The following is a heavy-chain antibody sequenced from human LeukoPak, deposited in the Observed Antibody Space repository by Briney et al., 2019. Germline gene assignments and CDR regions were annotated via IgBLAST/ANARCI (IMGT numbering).Heavy chain of an antibody. D-gene: IGHD6-19*01. CDR3: ARDRATAVAGSAGGY. CDR1: GYTFTGYY. Sequence: GASVKVSCKASGYTFTGYYMHWVRQAPGQGLEWMGWINPNSGGTNYAQKFQGRVTMTRDTSISTAYMELSRLRSDDTAVYYCARDRATAVAGSAGGYWGQGTLVTVSS. J-gene: IGHJ4*02. V-gene: IGHV1-2*02. CDR2: INPNSGGT.